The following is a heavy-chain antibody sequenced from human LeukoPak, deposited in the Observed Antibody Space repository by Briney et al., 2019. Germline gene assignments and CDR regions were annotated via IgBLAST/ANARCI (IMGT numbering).Heavy chain of an antibody. Sequence: GVSLRLSCAASGFTFSSYSMNGVRHAPGKGRECVSFITSSRTYIYYTDSLKGRFTISRDNAKNSLYLQMNSLRAEDTAVYYCARADSSIAARLSRSSIFNYYYYMDVWGKGTTVTVSS. V-gene: IGHV3-21*01. J-gene: IGHJ6*03. CDR2: ITSSRTYI. CDR3: ARADSSIAARLSRSSIFNYYYYMDV. CDR1: GFTFSSYS. D-gene: IGHD6-6*01.